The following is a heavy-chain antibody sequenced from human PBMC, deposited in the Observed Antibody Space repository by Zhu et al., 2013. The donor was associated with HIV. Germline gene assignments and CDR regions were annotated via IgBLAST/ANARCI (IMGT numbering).Heavy chain of an antibody. Sequence: QVQLVQSGAEVKKPGSSVKVSCKASGGTFSSYAISWVRQAPGQGLEWMGGIIPIFGTANYAQKFQGRVTITADESTSTAYMELSSLRSEDTAVYYCARDRDYKVLTGEPSYGMDVWGQGTTVTVSS. D-gene: IGHD4-4*01. CDR2: IIPIFGTA. V-gene: IGHV1-69*01. CDR1: GGTFSSYA. J-gene: IGHJ6*02. CDR3: ARDRDYKVLTGEPSYGMDV.